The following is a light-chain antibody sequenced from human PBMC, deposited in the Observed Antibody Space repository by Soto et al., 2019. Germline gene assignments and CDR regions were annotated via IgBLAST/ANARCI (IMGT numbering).Light chain of an antibody. V-gene: IGKV3-20*01. Sequence: EIVLTQSPGTLSLSPGERATLSCRASQSVSSSYLAWYQQKPGQAPRLLIYGASSRATGIPDRFSGNGSGTDFTLTISRLEPEDFAVYYCQTYGSSGYTFGQGTKLEIK. J-gene: IGKJ2*01. CDR1: QSVSSSY. CDR3: QTYGSSGYT. CDR2: GAS.